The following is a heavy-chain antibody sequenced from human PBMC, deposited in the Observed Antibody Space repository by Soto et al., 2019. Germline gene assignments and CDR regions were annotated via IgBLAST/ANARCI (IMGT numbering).Heavy chain of an antibody. CDR1: GGSISSYY. D-gene: IGHD2-8*01. Sequence: PSETLSLTCTVSGGSISSYYWSWIRQPPGKGLEWIGYIYYSGSTNYNPSLKSRVTISVDTSKNQFSLKLSSVTAADTAVYYCARGSCTNGVCYLDYWGQGTLVTVSS. J-gene: IGHJ4*02. CDR2: IYYSGST. CDR3: ARGSCTNGVCYLDY. V-gene: IGHV4-59*01.